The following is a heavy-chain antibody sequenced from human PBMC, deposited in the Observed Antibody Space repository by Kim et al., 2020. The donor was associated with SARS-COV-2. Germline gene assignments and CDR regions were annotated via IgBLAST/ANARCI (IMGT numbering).Heavy chain of an antibody. CDR3: AKDFYVDY. CDR1: GFTFSSLG. V-gene: IGHV3-30*18. Sequence: GGSLRLSCAASGFTFSSLGMHWVRRAPGKGRDWVAVISYDGSKKYYVDSVKGRFTLSRDNYKDTLDLQMNSLRAEDTAVFHCAKDFYVDY. CDR2: ISYDGSKK. J-gene: IGHJ4*01.